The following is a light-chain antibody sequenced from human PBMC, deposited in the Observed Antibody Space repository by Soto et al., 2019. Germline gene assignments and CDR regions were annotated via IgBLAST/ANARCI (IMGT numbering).Light chain of an antibody. CDR3: QHYNNWPPWT. Sequence: EIVMTQSPATLSVSPGERVTLSCRAGQSVSRSLAWYQQKPGQAPRLLIYGASTRATGIPARFSGSGSGTEFTLTISSLQSEDFAVYYCQHYNNWPPWTFGQGTKVEIK. CDR1: QSVSRS. J-gene: IGKJ1*01. CDR2: GAS. V-gene: IGKV3-15*01.